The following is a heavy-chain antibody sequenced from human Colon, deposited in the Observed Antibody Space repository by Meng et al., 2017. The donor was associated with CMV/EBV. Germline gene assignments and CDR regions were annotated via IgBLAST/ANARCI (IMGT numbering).Heavy chain of an antibody. CDR1: GFIFSVYE. D-gene: IGHD3-3*01. V-gene: IGHV3-48*03. CDR2: ISDTGTTI. CDR3: AKDVVQEWGFSGMDV. Sequence: GESLKISCAASGFIFSVYEMNWVRQAPGKGLEWVAHISDTGTTINYADSVKGRFTISRDNAKNLLYLQMNSLTAEDTAVYYCAKDVVQEWGFSGMDVWGPGTTVTVSS. J-gene: IGHJ6*02.